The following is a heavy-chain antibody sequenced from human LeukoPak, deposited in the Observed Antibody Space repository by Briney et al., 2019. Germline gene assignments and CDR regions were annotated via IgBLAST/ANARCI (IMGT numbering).Heavy chain of an antibody. CDR3: AREFFVVVPAADLYYYYGMDV. CDR2: IIPIFGTA. V-gene: IGHV1-69*13. J-gene: IGHJ6*04. CDR1: GGTFSSYA. Sequence: SVKVSCKASGGTFSSYAISWVRQAPGQGLEWMGGIIPIFGTANSAQKFQGRVTITADESTSTAYMELSSLRSEDTAVYSCAREFFVVVPAADLYYYYGMDVWGKGTTVTVSS. D-gene: IGHD2-2*01.